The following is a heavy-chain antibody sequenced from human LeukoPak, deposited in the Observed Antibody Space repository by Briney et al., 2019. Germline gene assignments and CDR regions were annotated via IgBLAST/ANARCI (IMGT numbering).Heavy chain of an antibody. Sequence: ASVKVSCKASGYTFTDYYMHWVRQAPGQGLEWMGWLNPNSGDTNYAQKFQGRVSMTKDSSISTAYMDLSDLRSDDTAVYSCARGRNIEMTTMSGGSDYWGQGTLVTVSS. J-gene: IGHJ4*02. CDR3: ARGRNIEMTTMSGGSDY. D-gene: IGHD5-24*01. CDR1: GYTFTDYY. V-gene: IGHV1-2*02. CDR2: LNPNSGDT.